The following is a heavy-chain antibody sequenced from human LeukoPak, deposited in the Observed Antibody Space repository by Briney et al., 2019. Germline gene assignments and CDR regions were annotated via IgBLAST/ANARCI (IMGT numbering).Heavy chain of an antibody. J-gene: IGHJ4*02. CDR1: GFTLSSYG. D-gene: IGHD6-19*01. CDR2: ISGSGGST. CDR3: AREAGGSGWYYFDY. Sequence: GGSLRLSCAASGFTLSSYGMSWVRQAPGKGLEWVSGISGSGGSTYYADSVKGRFTISRDNSKDTLYLQMNSLRAEDTAVYYCAREAGGSGWYYFDYWGQGTLVTVSS. V-gene: IGHV3-23*01.